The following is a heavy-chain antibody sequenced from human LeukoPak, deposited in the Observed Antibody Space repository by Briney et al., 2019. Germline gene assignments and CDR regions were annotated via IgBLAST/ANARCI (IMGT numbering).Heavy chain of an antibody. D-gene: IGHD3-10*01. CDR3: AREEHGSGRPFDY. CDR2: ISSSSSYI. CDR1: GFTFSRYS. J-gene: IGHJ4*02. Sequence: GGSLRLSCAASGFTFSRYSMNWVRQAPGKGLEWVSSISSSSSYIYYADSVKGRFTIYRDNAKSSLYLQMNSLRAEDTAVYYCAREEHGSGRPFDYWGQGTLVTVSS. V-gene: IGHV3-21*01.